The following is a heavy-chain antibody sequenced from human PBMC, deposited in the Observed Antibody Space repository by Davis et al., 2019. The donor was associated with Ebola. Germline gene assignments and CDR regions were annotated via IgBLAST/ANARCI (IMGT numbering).Heavy chain of an antibody. V-gene: IGHV3-7*01. D-gene: IGHD4-17*01. J-gene: IGHJ4*02. CDR2: INHDGYEK. CDR3: ATDLAPRTSVTTFDY. CDR1: GFSSSSYW. Sequence: GGPLRPSCPAPGFSSSSYWMSWVRQAPGKGLEWVANINHDGYEKNFVDHMRGRVTISRDNAKRSMYLQMNSVRAEDTGIYYCATDLAPRTSVTTFDYWGQGTLVTVSS.